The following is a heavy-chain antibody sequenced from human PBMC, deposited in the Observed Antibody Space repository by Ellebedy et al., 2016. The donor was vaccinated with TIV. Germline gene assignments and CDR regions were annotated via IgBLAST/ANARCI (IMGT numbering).Heavy chain of an antibody. Sequence: AASVKVSCKASGYTFTGYSMHWVRQAPGQGLEWMGWINPHSGGTNYAQKFQGRATMTRDTSISTAYMELSRLRSDDTAVYYCAKGSGGWTEDYFDYWGQGTLVTVSS. CDR2: INPHSGGT. D-gene: IGHD6-19*01. CDR1: GYTFTGYS. J-gene: IGHJ4*02. V-gene: IGHV1-2*02. CDR3: AKGSGGWTEDYFDY.